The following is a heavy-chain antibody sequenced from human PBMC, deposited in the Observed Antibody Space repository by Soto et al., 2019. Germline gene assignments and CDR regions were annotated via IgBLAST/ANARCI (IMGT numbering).Heavy chain of an antibody. J-gene: IGHJ4*02. D-gene: IGHD4-17*01. V-gene: IGHV4-39*01. CDR1: GGSISSSSYY. CDR3: ARPHGDPFSFDY. CDR2: IYYSGST. Sequence: QLQLQESGPGLVKPSETLSLTCTVSGGSISSSSYYWGWIRQPPGKGLEWIGSIYYSGSTYYNPSLQGLVTISVDTSKNQFSLKLSSVTAADTAVYYCARPHGDPFSFDYWGQGTLVTVSS.